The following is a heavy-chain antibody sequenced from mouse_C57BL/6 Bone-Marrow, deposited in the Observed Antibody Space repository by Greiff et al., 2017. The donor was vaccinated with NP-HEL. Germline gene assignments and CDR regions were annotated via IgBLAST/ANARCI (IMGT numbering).Heavy chain of an antibody. CDR3: ARGYGYDEGMDY. V-gene: IGHV3-1*01. CDR2: ISYSGST. Sequence: EVQLQDSGPGMVKPSQSLSLTCTVTGYSITSGYDWHWIRHFPGNKLEWMGYISYSGSTNYNPSLKSRISITHDTSKNHFFLKLNSVTTEDTATYYCARGYGYDEGMDYWGQGTSVTVSS. CDR1: GYSITSGYD. D-gene: IGHD2-2*01. J-gene: IGHJ4*01.